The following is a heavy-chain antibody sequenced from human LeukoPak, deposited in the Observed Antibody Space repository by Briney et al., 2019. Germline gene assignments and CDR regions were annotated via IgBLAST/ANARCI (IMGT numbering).Heavy chain of an antibody. CDR3: ARAKLYNYYMDV. J-gene: IGHJ6*03. Sequence: LGTLSLTRTVSGGSLNSSSYYWGWTRQPPGGGLEWIGSIHYSGNTYYTPSLKSRVTISVDTSKNQFSLKLSSVTAADTAVYYCARAKLYNYYMDVWGKGTTVTASS. CDR2: IHYSGNT. D-gene: IGHD3-10*01. V-gene: IGHV4-39*07. CDR1: GGSLNSSSYY.